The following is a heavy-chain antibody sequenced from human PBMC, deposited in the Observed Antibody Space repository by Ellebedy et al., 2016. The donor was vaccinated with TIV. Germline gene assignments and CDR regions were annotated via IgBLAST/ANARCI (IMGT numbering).Heavy chain of an antibody. CDR3: ASNGDKGY. J-gene: IGHJ4*02. D-gene: IGHD4-23*01. CDR1: GFAFSGYA. CDR2: IYSGGST. V-gene: IGHV3-53*01. Sequence: GGSLRLXCAASGFAFSGYAMNWVRQAPGKGLEWVSLIYSGGSTHYADSVRGRFTISRDYSKNTLYLQMNSLRAEDTAVYYCASNGDKGYWGQGTLVTVSS.